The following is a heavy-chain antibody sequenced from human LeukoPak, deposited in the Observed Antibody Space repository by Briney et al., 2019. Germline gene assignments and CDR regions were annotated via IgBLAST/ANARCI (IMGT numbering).Heavy chain of an antibody. CDR3: ARGRRNWFDP. Sequence: PSETLSLTCAVSGGSISRSSFYWGWIRQPPGKGLEWIGSIYYSGNTYYNPSLKSRVTISVDTSKNQFSLRLTSVTAADTAVYYCARGRRNWFDPWGQGTLVTVSS. CDR2: IYYSGNT. CDR1: GGSISRSSFY. V-gene: IGHV4-39*07. J-gene: IGHJ5*02.